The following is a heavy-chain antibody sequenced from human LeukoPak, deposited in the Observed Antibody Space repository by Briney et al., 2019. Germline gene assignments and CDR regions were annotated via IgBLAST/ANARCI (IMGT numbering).Heavy chain of an antibody. Sequence: GGSLRLSCAASGFTFSSYEMNWVRQAPGKGLEWVAVIWYDGSNKYYADSVKGRFTISRDNSKNTLYLQMNSLRAEDTAVYYCARGLGYCSSTSCPIHAGNWFDPWGQGTLVTVSS. CDR2: IWYDGSNK. D-gene: IGHD2-2*01. V-gene: IGHV3-33*08. J-gene: IGHJ5*02. CDR1: GFTFSSYE. CDR3: ARGLGYCSSTSCPIHAGNWFDP.